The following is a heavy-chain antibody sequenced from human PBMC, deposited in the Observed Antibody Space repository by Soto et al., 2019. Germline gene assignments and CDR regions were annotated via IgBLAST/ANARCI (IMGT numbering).Heavy chain of an antibody. V-gene: IGHV1-69*13. CDR3: ASKIVVVPAAILDYYGMDV. Sequence: SVKLSCEASGGTFSSYAISWVRQAPGQGLEWMGGIIPIFGTANYAQKFQGRVTITADESTSTAYMELSSLRSEDTAVYYCASKIVVVPAAILDYYGMDVWGQGTTVTVS. CDR2: IIPIFGTA. CDR1: GGTFSSYA. J-gene: IGHJ6*02. D-gene: IGHD2-2*01.